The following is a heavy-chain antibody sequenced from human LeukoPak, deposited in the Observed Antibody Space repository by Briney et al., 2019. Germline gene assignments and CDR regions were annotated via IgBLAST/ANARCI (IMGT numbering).Heavy chain of an antibody. J-gene: IGHJ4*02. CDR3: ASSNCSGGSCYVGLDY. D-gene: IGHD2-15*01. CDR2: IFHDGST. Sequence: PETLSLTCAVSGASISSHYWSWMRQPPGKRLEWIGYIFHDGSTDYNPSLKSRVTILVDTSRSQFSLKVTSVTAADTAVYYCASSNCSGGSCYVGLDYWGQGTLVTVSS. V-gene: IGHV4-59*11. CDR1: GASISSHY.